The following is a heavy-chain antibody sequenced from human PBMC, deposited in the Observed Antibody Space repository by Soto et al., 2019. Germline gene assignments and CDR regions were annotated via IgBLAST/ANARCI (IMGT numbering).Heavy chain of an antibody. CDR2: IKSKVDGETT. V-gene: IGHV3-15*01. J-gene: IGHJ4*02. Sequence: PGGSLRLSCAASGFTFRNAWMLWVRQAPGKGLEWVGRIKSKVDGETTDYAIPVKGRFTISRDDSRNTLFLQMNSLEPGDTARYYCTTEGNETSGYYVGYSEHWGQGTQGTAPQ. D-gene: IGHD3-22*01. CDR3: TTEGNETSGYYVGYSEH. CDR1: GFTFRNAW.